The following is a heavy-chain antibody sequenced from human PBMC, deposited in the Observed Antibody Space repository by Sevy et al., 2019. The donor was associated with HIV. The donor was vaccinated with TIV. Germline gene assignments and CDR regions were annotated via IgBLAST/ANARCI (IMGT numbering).Heavy chain of an antibody. Sequence: ASLKVSCKVSGYTLTELSMHWVRQAPGKGLEWMGGFDPEDGETIYAQKFQGRVTMTEDTSTDTAYMELSSLRSEDTAVYYCATVLTGTTYLGWFDPWGQGTLVTVSS. J-gene: IGHJ5*02. CDR1: GYTLTELS. CDR2: FDPEDGET. V-gene: IGHV1-24*01. CDR3: ATVLTGTTYLGWFDP. D-gene: IGHD1-20*01.